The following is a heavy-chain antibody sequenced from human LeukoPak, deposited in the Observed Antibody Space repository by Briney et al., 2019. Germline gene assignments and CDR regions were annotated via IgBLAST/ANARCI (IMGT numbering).Heavy chain of an antibody. Sequence: ASVKVSCKTSGYTFIGYYMHWVRQAPGQGPEWMGRINPNSGGTSYAQQFQGRVTMTRDTSISAAYMELSRLTSDDTAVYYCARDWSGSYFFTYWGQGTLVTVSS. CDR3: ARDWSGSYFFTY. V-gene: IGHV1-2*06. J-gene: IGHJ4*02. CDR2: INPNSGGT. CDR1: GYTFIGYY. D-gene: IGHD1-26*01.